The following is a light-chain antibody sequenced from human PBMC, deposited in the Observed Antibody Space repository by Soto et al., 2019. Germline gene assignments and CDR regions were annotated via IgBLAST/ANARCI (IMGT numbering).Light chain of an antibody. CDR1: QSVSKW. CDR2: AAS. J-gene: IGKJ1*01. V-gene: IGKV1-39*01. Sequence: DIQMPQSPSTLSASVGDRVSITCRASQSVSKWLAWYQQKPGKAPKLLIYAASTLQSGVPSRFSGSGSGTDFTLTISSLQPEDFATYFCQQSYSTPPWTFGQGTKV. CDR3: QQSYSTPPWT.